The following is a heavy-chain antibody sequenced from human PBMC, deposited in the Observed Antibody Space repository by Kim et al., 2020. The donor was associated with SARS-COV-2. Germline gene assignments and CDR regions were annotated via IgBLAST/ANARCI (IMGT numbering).Heavy chain of an antibody. Sequence: SETLSLTCTVSGGSISSSSYYWGWIRQPPGKGLEWIGSIYYSGSTYYNPSLKSRVTISVDTSKNQFSLKLSSVTAADTAVYYCARSGRGYYDILTGYFKGDWFDPWGQGTLVTVSS. CDR3: ARSGRGYYDILTGYFKGDWFDP. D-gene: IGHD3-9*01. CDR1: GGSISSSSYY. CDR2: IYYSGST. J-gene: IGHJ5*02. V-gene: IGHV4-39*01.